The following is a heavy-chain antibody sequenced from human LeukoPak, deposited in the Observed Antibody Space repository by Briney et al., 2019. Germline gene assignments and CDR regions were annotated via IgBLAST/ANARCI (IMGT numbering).Heavy chain of an antibody. J-gene: IGHJ4*02. V-gene: IGHV3-15*01. CDR2: IKSKTDGGTT. CDR3: TTDEAYGDTSPDY. Sequence: PGGSLRLSCAASGFTFSNAWMSWVRQAPGKGLEWVGRIKSKTDGGTTDYAAPVKGRFTISRDDSKNTLYLQMNSLKTEDTAVYYCTTDEAYGDTSPDYWGQGTLVTVSS. D-gene: IGHD4-17*01. CDR1: GFTFSNAW.